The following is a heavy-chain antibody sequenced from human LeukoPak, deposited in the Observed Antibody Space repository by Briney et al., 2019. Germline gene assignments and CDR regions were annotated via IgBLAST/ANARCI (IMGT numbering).Heavy chain of an antibody. D-gene: IGHD6-13*01. Sequence: GRSLRLSCAASGFNFSSYAMHWVRQAPGKGLDWVAVISDGGDDKFYTDSVKGRFTISRDNAKNSLYLQMNSLRAEDTAVYYCAREVGAAAGGAFDIWGQGTMVTVSS. J-gene: IGHJ3*02. V-gene: IGHV3-30*07. CDR1: GFNFSSYA. CDR3: AREVGAAAGGAFDI. CDR2: ISDGGDDK.